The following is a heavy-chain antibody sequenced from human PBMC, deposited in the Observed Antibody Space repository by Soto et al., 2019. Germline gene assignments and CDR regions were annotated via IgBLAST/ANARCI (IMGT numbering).Heavy chain of an antibody. Sequence: GEDLILSGEASGFTVICFDMHWVRQPTGKGLEWVSSIGTAGDTYYAVSVKGRFTISRDNAKNSLSLQMNSLRAGDMAVYFCAKSQEIGTHFFDSWGQGTQVTVSS. D-gene: IGHD6-13*01. CDR3: AKSQEIGTHFFDS. CDR1: GFTVICFD. J-gene: IGHJ4*02. CDR2: IGTAGDT. V-gene: IGHV3-13*01.